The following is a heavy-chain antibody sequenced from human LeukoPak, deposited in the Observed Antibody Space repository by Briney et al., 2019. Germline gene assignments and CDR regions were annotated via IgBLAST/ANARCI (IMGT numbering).Heavy chain of an antibody. CDR1: GFTVSTNY. Sequence: TGGSLRLSCAASGFTVSTNYMSWVRQAPGKGLEWVSFIYSGGSTYYGDSVKGRFTISRDNSKNTLYLQMNSLRAEDTAVYYCAKDPRSSGLANYFFDYWGQGTLVTVSS. D-gene: IGHD6-19*01. V-gene: IGHV3-66*01. J-gene: IGHJ4*02. CDR3: AKDPRSSGLANYFFDY. CDR2: IYSGGST.